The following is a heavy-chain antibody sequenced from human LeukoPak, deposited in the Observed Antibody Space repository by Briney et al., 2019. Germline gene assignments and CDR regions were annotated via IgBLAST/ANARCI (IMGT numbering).Heavy chain of an antibody. CDR1: GGSFSGYS. CDR3: ARVVGGYSYAFDY. CDR2: INHSGGT. J-gene: IGHJ4*02. D-gene: IGHD5-18*01. V-gene: IGHV4-34*01. Sequence: SETLSLTCAVYGGSFSGYSWSWIRQPPGKGLEWIGEINHSGGTNFNPSLKSRVTISIDTSKNQFSLKLRSVTAADTAVYYCARVVGGYSYAFDYWGQGTLVTVSS.